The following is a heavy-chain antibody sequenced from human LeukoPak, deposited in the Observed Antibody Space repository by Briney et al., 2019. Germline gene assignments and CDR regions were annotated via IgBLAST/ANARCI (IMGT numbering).Heavy chain of an antibody. CDR1: GFSFSTYS. Sequence: GGSLRLSCAASGFSFSTYSMNWVRQAPGKGLEWVSYISRSSSVIHYTESVKGRVTIFRDNAKSALYLQMNSLRPEDTAVYYCATRYCTISACRASSHHCFDVWGKGTTVIVSS. CDR2: ISRSSSVI. V-gene: IGHV3-21*05. D-gene: IGHD2-8*01. J-gene: IGHJ6*04. CDR3: ATRYCTISACRASSHHCFDV.